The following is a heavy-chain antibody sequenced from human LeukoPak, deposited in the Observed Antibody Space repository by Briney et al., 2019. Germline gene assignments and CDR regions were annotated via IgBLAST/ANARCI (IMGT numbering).Heavy chain of an antibody. CDR3: ARDSIMSAAAGTIDY. D-gene: IGHD6-13*01. CDR1: GFTFSSYA. J-gene: IGHJ4*02. Sequence: QAGGSLRLSCAASGFTFSSYAMSWVRQAPGKGLEWVSAISGSGGSTYYADSVKGRFTISRDNAKNSLYLQMNSLRAEDTAVYYCARDSIMSAAAGTIDYWGQGTLVTVSS. CDR2: ISGSGGST. V-gene: IGHV3-23*01.